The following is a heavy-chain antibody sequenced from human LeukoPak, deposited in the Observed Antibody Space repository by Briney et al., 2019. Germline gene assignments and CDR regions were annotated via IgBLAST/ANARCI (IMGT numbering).Heavy chain of an antibody. J-gene: IGHJ6*04. CDR1: GGSISSYY. CDR2: IYYSGST. CDR3: ARDSGSSLDV. Sequence: LETLSLTCTVSGGSISSYYWSWIRQPPGKGLEWIGYIYYSGSTNYNPSLKSRVTISVDTSKNQFSLKLSSVTAADTAVYYCARDSGSSLDVWGKGTTVTVSS. V-gene: IGHV4-59*01. D-gene: IGHD6-13*01.